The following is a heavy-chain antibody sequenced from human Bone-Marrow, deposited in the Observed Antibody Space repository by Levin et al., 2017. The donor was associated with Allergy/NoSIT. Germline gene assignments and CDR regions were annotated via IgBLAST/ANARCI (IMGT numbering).Heavy chain of an antibody. CDR1: GGSINTFGYY. D-gene: IGHD6-19*01. Sequence: ASETLSLTCALSGGSINTFGYYWVWIRQPPGKGLEWIGSIFYSGSAHYNPSLKSRVVISADTSKNQFSVRLSSVTAADTAVYYCARLAVTGPLTTNWFDPWGQGTLVTVSS. CDR3: ARLAVTGPLTTNWFDP. V-gene: IGHV4-39*01. CDR2: IFYSGSA. J-gene: IGHJ5*02.